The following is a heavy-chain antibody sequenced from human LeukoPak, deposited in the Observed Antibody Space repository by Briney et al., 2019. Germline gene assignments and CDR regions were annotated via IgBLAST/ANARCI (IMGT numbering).Heavy chain of an antibody. CDR2: ISGSGGST. D-gene: IGHD3-22*01. CDR3: AKAGPVYYYDSSGYYPYYFDY. J-gene: IGHJ4*02. CDR1: GFTFSSYA. V-gene: IGHV3-23*01. Sequence: GGSLRPSCAASGFTFSSYAMSWVRQAPGKGLEWVSAISGSGGSTYYADSVKGRFTISRDNSKNTLYLQMNSLRAEDTAVYYCAKAGPVYYYDSSGYYPYYFDYWGQGTLVTVSS.